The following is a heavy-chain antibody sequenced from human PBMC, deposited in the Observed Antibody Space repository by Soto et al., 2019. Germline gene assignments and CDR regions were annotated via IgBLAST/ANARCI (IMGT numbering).Heavy chain of an antibody. CDR1: GGTFSSCA. Sequence: SVKVSCKASGGTFSSCAISWVRQAPGQGLEWMGGIIPIFGTANYAQKFQGRVTITADKSTSTAYMELSSLRSEDKAVYYFARGYCTNGVCYGVGWFDPWGQGTLVTVSS. D-gene: IGHD2-8*01. CDR2: IIPIFGTA. CDR3: ARGYCTNGVCYGVGWFDP. V-gene: IGHV1-69*06. J-gene: IGHJ5*02.